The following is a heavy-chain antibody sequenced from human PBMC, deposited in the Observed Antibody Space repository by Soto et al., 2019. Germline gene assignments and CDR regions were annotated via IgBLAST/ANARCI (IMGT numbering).Heavy chain of an antibody. Sequence: PGGSLRLSCRVSGFTFNNSGMHWVRQAPGKGLEWMAVISYDGSEKHYADSMKGRLTISRDNSKDTLHLQMNSLRAEDTAIYFCVKDRVPGAYGHYYGMDVWGQGTTVTVS. CDR2: ISYDGSEK. D-gene: IGHD5-12*01. CDR1: GFTFNNSG. J-gene: IGHJ6*02. V-gene: IGHV3-30*18. CDR3: VKDRVPGAYGHYYGMDV.